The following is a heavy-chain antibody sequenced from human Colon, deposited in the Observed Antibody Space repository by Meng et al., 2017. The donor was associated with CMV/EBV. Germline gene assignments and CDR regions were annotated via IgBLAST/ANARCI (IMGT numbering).Heavy chain of an antibody. D-gene: IGHD3-3*01. V-gene: IGHV1-18*01. CDR3: ARAATTGRVFGVVPPDKSYFDY. CDR2: IDPYHGRT. Sequence: YGIPWVRQAPGQGLEWMGWIDPYHGRTTYAQNFQGRLAMTTDTSTLTAYMELRSLRFDDTALYYCARAATTGRVFGVVPPDKSYFDYWGQGALVTVSS. J-gene: IGHJ4*02. CDR1: YG.